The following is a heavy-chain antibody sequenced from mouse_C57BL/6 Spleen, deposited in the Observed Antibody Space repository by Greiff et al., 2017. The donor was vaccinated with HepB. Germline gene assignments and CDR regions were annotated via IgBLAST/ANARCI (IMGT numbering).Heavy chain of an antibody. D-gene: IGHD1-1*01. J-gene: IGHJ3*01. Sequence: QVQLQQSDAELVKPGASVQISCKVSGYTFTDPTIHWMKQRPEQGLAWIGYIYPRDGSTKDNEKFKGQATLTADKSSSTAYMQLNSLTSEDSAVYFSARYHYSSSTFAYWGQGTKVTGAA. CDR2: IYPRDGST. V-gene: IGHV1-78*01. CDR3: ARYHYSSSTFAY. CDR1: GYTFTDPT.